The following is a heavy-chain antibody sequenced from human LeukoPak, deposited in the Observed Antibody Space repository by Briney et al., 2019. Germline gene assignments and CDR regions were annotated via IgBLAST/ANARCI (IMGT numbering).Heavy chain of an antibody. CDR2: ISGGSVTI. D-gene: IGHD1-26*01. CDR3: VRDDAWAFDF. Sequence: PGGSLRLSCSTSGFTFTSYSMNWVRQAPGRGPEWISYISGGSVTIHYADSVKGRFTISRDNAKTSLFLQLNSLRDDDTAVYYCVRDDAWAFDFWGQGTRVTVSS. CDR1: GFTFTSYS. V-gene: IGHV3-48*02. J-gene: IGHJ4*02.